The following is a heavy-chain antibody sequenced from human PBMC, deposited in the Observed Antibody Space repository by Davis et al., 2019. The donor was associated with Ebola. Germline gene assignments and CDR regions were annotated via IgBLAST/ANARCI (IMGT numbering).Heavy chain of an antibody. CDR1: GDSVSSNSAA. CDR3: ARAPFYGSGYYDYYYGMDV. D-gene: IGHD3-3*01. V-gene: IGHV6-1*01. J-gene: IGHJ6*02. CDR2: TYYRSKWYN. Sequence: SQTLSLTCAISGDSVSSNSAAWNWIRQSPSRGLEWLGRTYYRSKWYNDYAVSVKSRITINPDTSKNQFSLQLNSVTPEDTAVYYCARAPFYGSGYYDYYYGMDVWGQGTTVTVSS.